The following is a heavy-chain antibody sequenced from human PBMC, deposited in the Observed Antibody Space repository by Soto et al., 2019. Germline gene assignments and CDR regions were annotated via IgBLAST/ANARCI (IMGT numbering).Heavy chain of an antibody. J-gene: IGHJ5*02. V-gene: IGHV4-30-2*01. Sequence: TLCLQGAFCVGCKRSDGYCWRWIRKTPGKGGAWIGYIYHSGSTSFNPSLKRRLTISVDRSKNQFSLKLSSLTAAYTAVYYCARVNDSLPNCSGGTCYNSYNCFDLWGQGTMVTVSS. CDR3: ARVNDSLPNCSGGTCYNSYNCFDL. D-gene: IGHD2-15*01. CDR1: VGCKRSDGYC. CDR2: IYHSGST.